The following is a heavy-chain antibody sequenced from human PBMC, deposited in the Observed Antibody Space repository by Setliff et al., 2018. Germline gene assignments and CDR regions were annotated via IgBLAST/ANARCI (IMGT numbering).Heavy chain of an antibody. D-gene: IGHD6-13*01. CDR2: INPDGSEK. Sequence: PGGSLRLSCGASGFTYNNDWVSWARQAPGKGLEWLASINPDGSEKYYVDSVKGRFTISRDNAKNSLSLQMNSLRTEDTAVYYCAKSGIAAAGTAPFDYWGQGTLVTVSS. V-gene: IGHV3-7*01. CDR1: GFTYNNDW. J-gene: IGHJ4*02. CDR3: AKSGIAAAGTAPFDY.